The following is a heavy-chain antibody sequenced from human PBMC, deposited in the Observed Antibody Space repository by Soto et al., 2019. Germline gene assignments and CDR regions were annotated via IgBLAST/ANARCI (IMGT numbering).Heavy chain of an antibody. CDR2: IRGSGATT. J-gene: IGHJ4*02. Sequence: GGSLRLSCAASGFTLTPYAMSWVRQAPGKGLEWVSAIRGSGATTYYADSVKGRSTISRDESKNTVYLQMNSLRAEDTAVYYCSKPRQHVGVFFENWGQGTLVTVSS. CDR3: SKPRQHVGVFFEN. V-gene: IGHV3-23*01. D-gene: IGHD1-1*01. CDR1: GFTLTPYA.